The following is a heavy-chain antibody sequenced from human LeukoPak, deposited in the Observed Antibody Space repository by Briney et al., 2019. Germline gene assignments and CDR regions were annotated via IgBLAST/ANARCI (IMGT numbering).Heavy chain of an antibody. V-gene: IGHV3-74*03. CDR1: GFTFSNSW. CDR3: AIGDSGWYNY. J-gene: IGHJ4*02. CDR2: IKSDGSYI. D-gene: IGHD6-19*01. Sequence: QPGGSLRLSCAASGFTFSNSWMHWVRQGPGKGPVWVSRIKSDGSYITYADSVKGRFIISRDNAENTLYLQMNSLRVDDTAVYYCAIGDSGWYNYWGQGTPVTVSA.